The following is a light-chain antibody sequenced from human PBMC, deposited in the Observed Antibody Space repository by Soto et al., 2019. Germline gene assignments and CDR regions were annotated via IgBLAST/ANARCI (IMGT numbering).Light chain of an antibody. CDR3: QTWGTGIQV. CDR2: INSDGSH. Sequence: QSVLTQSPSASASLGASVRLTCTLSSGHSNYAIAWHRQQPEKGPQYLMRINSDGSHSKGDGIPDRVSGSRSGAERYLTISSLQSEDEADYYCQTWGTGIQVFGGGTKLTVL. J-gene: IGLJ3*02. CDR1: SGHSNYA. V-gene: IGLV4-69*01.